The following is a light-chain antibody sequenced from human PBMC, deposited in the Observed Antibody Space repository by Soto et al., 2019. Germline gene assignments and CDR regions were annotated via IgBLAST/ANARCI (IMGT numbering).Light chain of an antibody. J-gene: IGLJ1*01. CDR3: SSYTTSNFYV. V-gene: IGLV2-14*01. Sequence: QSALTQPASVSGSPGQSITISCTGTSSDVGGYNYVSWYQQHPGKAPKLMIYEVSNRPSAISNRFSGSKSDNTASLTISGLQAEDEADYYCSSYTTSNFYVYGTGTKVTVL. CDR1: SSDVGGYNY. CDR2: EVS.